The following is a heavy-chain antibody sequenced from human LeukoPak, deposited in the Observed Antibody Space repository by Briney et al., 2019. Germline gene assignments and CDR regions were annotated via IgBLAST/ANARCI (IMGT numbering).Heavy chain of an antibody. V-gene: IGHV3-30-3*01. CDR3: ARDLKATYDSSGYYFDY. Sequence: PGRSLRLSCAASGFTFSSYAMHWVRQAPGKGLEWVAVISYDGSNKYYADSVKGRFTISRDNSKNTLYLQMNSLRAEDTAVYYCARDLKATYDSSGYYFDYWGQGTLVTVSS. J-gene: IGHJ4*02. D-gene: IGHD3-22*01. CDR2: ISYDGSNK. CDR1: GFTFSSYA.